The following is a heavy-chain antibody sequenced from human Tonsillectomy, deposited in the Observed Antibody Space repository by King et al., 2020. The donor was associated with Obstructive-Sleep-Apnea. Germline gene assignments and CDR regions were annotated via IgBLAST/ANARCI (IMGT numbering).Heavy chain of an antibody. D-gene: IGHD6-13*01. CDR2: TRYDGGNK. Sequence: VQLVESGGGVVQPGGSLRLSCAASEFTFSSYGMHWVRQAPGKGLEWVAFTRYDGGNKNYADSVKGRFTISRDNSKNTLYLQMNGLRAEDTALYYCAKERRDHLVSNDAFDIWGQGTMVTVSS. V-gene: IGHV3-30*02. CDR1: EFTFSSYG. J-gene: IGHJ3*02. CDR3: AKERRDHLVSNDAFDI.